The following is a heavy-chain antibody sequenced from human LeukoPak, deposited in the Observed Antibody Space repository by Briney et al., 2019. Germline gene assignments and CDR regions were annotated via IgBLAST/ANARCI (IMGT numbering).Heavy chain of an antibody. J-gene: IGHJ6*03. V-gene: IGHV3-21*01. Sequence: PGGSLRLSCAASGFTFSSYAMHWVRQAPGKGLEWVSSISSSSSYIYYADSVKGRFTISRDNAKNSLYLQMNSLRAEDTAVYYCARARTDSPYYDILTGYYPIGYYYYYMDVWGKGTTVTISS. CDR1: GFTFSSYA. D-gene: IGHD3-9*01. CDR2: ISSSSSYI. CDR3: ARARTDSPYYDILTGYYPIGYYYYYMDV.